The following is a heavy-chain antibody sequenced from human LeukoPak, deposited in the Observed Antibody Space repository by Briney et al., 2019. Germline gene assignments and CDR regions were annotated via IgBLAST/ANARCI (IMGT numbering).Heavy chain of an antibody. CDR3: AKDSGSYSLYFHH. V-gene: IGHV3-43*01. Sequence: GGSLRLSCAASGFTFDDYTMRWVRQAPGKGLEWVSLISWDGGRTYYAASVKGRFTISRDNSKNSLYLQMNSLRTEDTALYYCAKDSGSYSLYFHHWGQGTLVTVSS. CDR1: GFTFDDYT. CDR2: ISWDGGRT. J-gene: IGHJ1*01. D-gene: IGHD1-26*01.